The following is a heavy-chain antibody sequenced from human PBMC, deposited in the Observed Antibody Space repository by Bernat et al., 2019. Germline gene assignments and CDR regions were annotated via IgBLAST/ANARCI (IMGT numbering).Heavy chain of an antibody. V-gene: IGHV3-11*06. CDR1: GFTFSDYY. CDR3: AGEGPYGDPFDY. D-gene: IGHD4-17*01. J-gene: IGHJ4*02. CDR2: ISSSSSYT. Sequence: VQLVESGGGLVKPGGSLRLSCAASGFTFSDYYMSWIRQAPGKGLEWVSYISSSSSYTNYADSVKGRFTISRDNAKNSLYLQMNSLRAEDTAVYYCAGEGPYGDPFDYWGQGTLVTVSS.